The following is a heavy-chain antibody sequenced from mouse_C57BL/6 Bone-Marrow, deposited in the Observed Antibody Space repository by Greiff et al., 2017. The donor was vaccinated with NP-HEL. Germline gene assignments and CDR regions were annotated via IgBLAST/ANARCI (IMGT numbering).Heavy chain of an antibody. CDR1: GYTFTSYW. D-gene: IGHD2-3*01. Sequence: QVQLQQPGAELVRPGTSVKLSCKASGYTFTSYWMHWVKQRSGQGLEWIRVIDPSDSYTNYNQKFKGKATLTVDTSSSTAYMQLSSLTSEDSAVYYCARDGLWYFDVWGTGTTVTVSS. CDR3: ARDGLWYFDV. V-gene: IGHV1-59*01. J-gene: IGHJ1*03. CDR2: IDPSDSYT.